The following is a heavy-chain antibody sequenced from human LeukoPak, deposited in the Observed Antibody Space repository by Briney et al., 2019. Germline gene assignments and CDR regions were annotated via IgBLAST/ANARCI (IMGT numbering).Heavy chain of an antibody. J-gene: IGHJ5*02. D-gene: IGHD2-15*01. CDR1: GFTFSRSW. Sequence: PRGSLRVSCVAPGFTFSRSWMYWGRQAPGKGLVWVSRINSDGYSTTYADSVKGRFTISRDNAKNTLYLQMNSLRADDTAVYYCASDFGAWGQGTLVTVSP. CDR2: INSDGYST. CDR3: ASDFGA. V-gene: IGHV3-74*01.